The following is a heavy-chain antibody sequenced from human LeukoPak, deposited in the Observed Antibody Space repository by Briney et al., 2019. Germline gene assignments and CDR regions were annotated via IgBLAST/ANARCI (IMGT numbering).Heavy chain of an antibody. Sequence: GGSLRLSCAASGFTFSSYSMNWVRQAPGKGLEWVSFISTSSSYIYYADSVKGRFTISRDNAKNSLYLQMNSLRAEDTAVYYCARDLGYCSGGSCFNWFDPWGQGTLVTVSS. CDR1: GFTFSSYS. J-gene: IGHJ5*02. CDR2: ISTSSSYI. V-gene: IGHV3-21*01. CDR3: ARDLGYCSGGSCFNWFDP. D-gene: IGHD2-15*01.